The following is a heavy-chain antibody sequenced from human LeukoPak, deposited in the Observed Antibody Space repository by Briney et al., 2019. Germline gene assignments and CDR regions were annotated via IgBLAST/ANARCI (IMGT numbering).Heavy chain of an antibody. CDR1: GGTFSSYA. J-gene: IGHJ4*02. CDR3: ARDRNPVAHLYYIDY. CDR2: IIPIFGTA. Sequence: ASVKVSCKASGGTFSSYAISWVRQAPGQGLEWMGRIIPIFGTANYAQKFQGRVTITTDESTSTAYMELSSLRSEDTAVYYCARDRNPVAHLYYIDYWGQGTLVTASS. V-gene: IGHV1-69*05. D-gene: IGHD6-19*01.